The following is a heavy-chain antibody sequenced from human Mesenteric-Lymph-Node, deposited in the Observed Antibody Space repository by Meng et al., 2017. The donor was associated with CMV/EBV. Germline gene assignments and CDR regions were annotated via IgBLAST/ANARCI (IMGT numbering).Heavy chain of an antibody. V-gene: IGHV4-61*01. Sequence: SETLSLTCTVSGGSVSSGSYYWSWIRQPPGKGLEWIGYIYYSGSTNYNPSLKSRVTISVDTSKNQFSLKLSSVTAADTAVYYCAKGSRSSTSCYLDYWGQGTLVTVSS. CDR3: AKGSRSSTSCYLDY. D-gene: IGHD2-2*01. J-gene: IGHJ4*02. CDR2: IYYSGST. CDR1: GGSVSSGSYY.